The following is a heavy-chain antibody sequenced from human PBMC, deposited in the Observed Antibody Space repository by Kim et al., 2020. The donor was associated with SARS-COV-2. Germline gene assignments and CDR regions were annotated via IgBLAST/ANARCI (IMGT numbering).Heavy chain of an antibody. V-gene: IGHV4-34*01. D-gene: IGHD2-15*01. CDR2: INHSGST. Sequence: SETLSLTCAVYGGSFSGYYWSWIRQPPGKGLEWIGEINHSGSTNYNPSLKSRVTISVDTSKNQFSLKLSSVTAADTAVYYCARVGLRKRVDAFDIWGQGTMVTVSS. J-gene: IGHJ3*02. CDR3: ARVGLRKRVDAFDI. CDR1: GGSFSGYY.